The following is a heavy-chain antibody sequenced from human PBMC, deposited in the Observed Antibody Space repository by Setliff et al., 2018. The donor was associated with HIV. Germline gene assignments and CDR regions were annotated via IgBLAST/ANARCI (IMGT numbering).Heavy chain of an antibody. Sequence: SVKVSCKASGDTFGSHTISWVRQAPRQGLEWMGGIIPRFGAANYAQNFQGRVAITADKFTKTAYMELSSLRSDDTAVYFCATHGYTYGVDFDSWGQGTLVTVSS. J-gene: IGHJ4*02. CDR2: IIPRFGAA. D-gene: IGHD5-18*01. CDR3: ATHGYTYGVDFDS. V-gene: IGHV1-69*06. CDR1: GDTFGSHT.